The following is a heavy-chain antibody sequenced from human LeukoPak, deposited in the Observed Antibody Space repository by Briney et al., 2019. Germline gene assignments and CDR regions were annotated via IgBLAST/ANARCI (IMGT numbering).Heavy chain of an antibody. D-gene: IGHD3-3*01. J-gene: IGHJ4*02. CDR1: GGSIGSGGYY. CDR2: IYYSGST. CDR3: ARAVVTIFGVVTYYFDY. V-gene: IGHV4-31*03. Sequence: SETLSLTCTVSGGSIGSGGYYWSWIRQHPGKGLEWIGYIYYSGSTYYNPSLKSRVTISVDTSKNQFSLKLSSVTAADTAVYYCARAVVTIFGVVTYYFDYWGQGTLVTVSS.